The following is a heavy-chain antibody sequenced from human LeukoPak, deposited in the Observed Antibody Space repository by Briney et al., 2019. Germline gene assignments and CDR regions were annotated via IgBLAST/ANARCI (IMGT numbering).Heavy chain of an antibody. D-gene: IGHD3-22*01. J-gene: IGHJ3*02. CDR3: ARTAHYYDSSGYYSDAFDI. CDR2: INPNSGGT. Sequence: ASVKVSCKASGYTFTGYYMHWVRQAPGQGLEWMGWINPNSGGTNYAQKFQGRVTMTRDTSISTAYMELSRLRSDDTAVYYCARTAHYYDSSGYYSDAFDIWGQGTMVTVSS. V-gene: IGHV1-2*02. CDR1: GYTFTGYY.